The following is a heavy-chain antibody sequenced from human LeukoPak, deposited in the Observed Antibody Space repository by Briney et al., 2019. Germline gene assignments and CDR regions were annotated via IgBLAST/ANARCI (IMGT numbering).Heavy chain of an antibody. CDR3: ARDGHFDN. CDR2: INPNSGGT. CDR1: GYTFTGYN. Sequence: ASVTVSCTASGYTFTGYNMQWLRQAPGQGLEWMGWINPNSGGTNYAQKFQGRVTMTRDTSISTAYVELSRLRSDDTAVYCCARDGHFDNWGQGTLVTVSS. V-gene: IGHV1-2*02. J-gene: IGHJ4*02.